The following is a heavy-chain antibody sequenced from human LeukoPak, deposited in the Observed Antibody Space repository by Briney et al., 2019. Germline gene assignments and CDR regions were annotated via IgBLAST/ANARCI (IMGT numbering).Heavy chain of an antibody. CDR1: GFTFSGYW. D-gene: IGHD5-12*01. CDR3: VKDLSGYGAFDY. J-gene: IGHJ4*02. CDR2: INGYGSLI. V-gene: IGHV3-74*01. Sequence: GGSLRLSCAASGFTFSGYWIHWVRQGPGKGLVWVSGINGYGSLIYQADSVKGRFTISRDNARNTLFLQMNSLRVEDTAVYYCVKDLSGYGAFDYWGRGTLVTVSS.